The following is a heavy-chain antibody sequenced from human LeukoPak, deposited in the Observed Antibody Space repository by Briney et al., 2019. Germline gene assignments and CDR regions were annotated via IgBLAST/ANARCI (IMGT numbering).Heavy chain of an antibody. CDR2: IAYDGSNK. V-gene: IGHV3-30-3*01. CDR3: ARDSAAAGYYFDY. CDR1: GFTFSSYA. Sequence: GGSLRLSCAASGFTFSSYAMHWVRQAPGKGLEWVAVIAYDGSNKYYADSVKGRFTISRDNSKNTLYLQMISLRAEDTAVYYCARDSAAAGYYFDYWGQGTRVTVSS. J-gene: IGHJ4*02. D-gene: IGHD6-13*01.